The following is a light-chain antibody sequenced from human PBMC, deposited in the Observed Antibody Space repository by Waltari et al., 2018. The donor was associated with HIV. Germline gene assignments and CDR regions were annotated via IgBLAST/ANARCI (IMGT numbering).Light chain of an antibody. Sequence: QPVLTQPPSASGTPGQRVIISCSGSSSNIGRHAVSWYQHLPGATPTLLIFGNNHRSSGVPDRFSGSKSATSASLAISGLRSVDEADYSCAAWDDSLDGPVVGGGTKLTVL. V-gene: IGLV1-44*01. CDR2: GNN. CDR1: SSNIGRHA. CDR3: AAWDDSLDGPV. J-gene: IGLJ2*01.